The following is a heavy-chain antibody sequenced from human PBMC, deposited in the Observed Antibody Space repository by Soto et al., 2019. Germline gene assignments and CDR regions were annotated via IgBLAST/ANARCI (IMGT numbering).Heavy chain of an antibody. CDR1: EFTFSGYA. V-gene: IGHV3-30-3*01. CDR3: ARGWIRGGQDY. CDR2: ISYEGSTK. Sequence: QVQLVESGGGVVQPGRSLRLSCAASEFTFSGYAMHCVRQAPGKGLEWVALISYEGSTKYYADSVKGRFTISRDNSKNTLYLQMNSLRPEDAAVYYCARGWIRGGQDYWGQGTLVTVSS. J-gene: IGHJ4*02. D-gene: IGHD3-10*01.